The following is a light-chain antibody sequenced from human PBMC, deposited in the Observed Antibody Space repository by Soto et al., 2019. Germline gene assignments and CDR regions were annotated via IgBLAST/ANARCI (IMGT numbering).Light chain of an antibody. J-gene: IGKJ1*01. Sequence: EIVLTQPPGTRSLSQGEEATLSSRVSKRVGSSSLAWCQQKPAEAPRLLINCASSRATGIPDRFSGSGSGTDFSLPIIRLEPEDFAVYYCQQYGSSRWTFGQGTKVDIK. CDR1: KRVGSSS. V-gene: IGKV3-20*01. CDR2: CAS. CDR3: QQYGSSRWT.